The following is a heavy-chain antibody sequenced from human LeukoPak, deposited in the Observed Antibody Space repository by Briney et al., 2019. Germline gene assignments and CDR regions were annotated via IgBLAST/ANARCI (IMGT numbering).Heavy chain of an antibody. CDR3: ARRHRDGYDGWGTFDY. D-gene: IGHD5-24*01. J-gene: IGHJ4*02. Sequence: GESLKISCKGSGYSFTSYWIGWVRQMPGKGLEWMGIIYPGDSDTRYSPSFQGQVTISADKSISTAYLQWSSLKASDTAMYYCARRHRDGYDGWGTFDYWGQGTLVTVSS. CDR1: GYSFTSYW. V-gene: IGHV5-51*01. CDR2: IYPGDSDT.